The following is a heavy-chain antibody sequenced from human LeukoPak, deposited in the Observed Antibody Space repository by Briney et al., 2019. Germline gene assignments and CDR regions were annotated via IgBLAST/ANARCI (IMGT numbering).Heavy chain of an antibody. V-gene: IGHV3-66*01. D-gene: IGHD6-13*01. CDR1: GFTVSSNY. Sequence: GGSLRLSCAASGFTVSSNYMSWVRQAPGKGLEWVSVIYSGGSTYYADSVKGRFTISRDNSKNTLYLQMNSLRAEDTAVYYCARDEAAAAANYYYGMDVWGQGTTVTVSS. CDR2: IYSGGST. CDR3: ARDEAAAAANYYYGMDV. J-gene: IGHJ6*02.